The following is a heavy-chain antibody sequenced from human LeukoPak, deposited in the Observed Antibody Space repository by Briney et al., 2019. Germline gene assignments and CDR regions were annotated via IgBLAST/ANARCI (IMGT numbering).Heavy chain of an antibody. CDR1: GGSIGSYY. J-gene: IGHJ4*02. D-gene: IGHD6-13*01. CDR3: ARDEYSSSWYLH. V-gene: IGHV4-59*01. Sequence: SETLSLTCTVSGGSIGSYYWSWIRQPPGKGLEWIGYIYYSGSTNYNPSLKSRVTISVDTSKNQFSLKLSSVTAADTAVYYCARDEYSSSWYLHWGQGTLVTVSS. CDR2: IYYSGST.